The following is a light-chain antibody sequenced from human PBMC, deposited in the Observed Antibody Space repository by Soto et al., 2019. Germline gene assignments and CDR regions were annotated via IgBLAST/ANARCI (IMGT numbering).Light chain of an antibody. CDR2: DVS. CDR3: CSYPGDYTP. J-gene: IGLJ2*01. Sequence: QSALTQPRSVSGSPGQSVTISCTGTSSDVGGYNYVSWYQQHPGKAPKLMIYDVSKRPSGVPDRFSGSKSGNTASLTISGLQAEDEADYCCCSYPGDYTPFGGGTKLTVL. V-gene: IGLV2-11*01. CDR1: SSDVGGYNY.